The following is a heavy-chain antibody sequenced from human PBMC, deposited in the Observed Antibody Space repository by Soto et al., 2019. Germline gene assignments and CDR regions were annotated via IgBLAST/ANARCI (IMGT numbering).Heavy chain of an antibody. J-gene: IGHJ6*02. Sequence: PGGSLRLSCAASGFTFSSYSMNWVRQAPGKGLERVSYICSSSSTIFYADSVKGRFTISRDNAKNSLYLQMNGLRDEDTAVYYCAGGARFNDFWSGYYGNYGMDVWGQGTTVTVSS. CDR2: ICSSSSTI. CDR3: AGGARFNDFWSGYYGNYGMDV. D-gene: IGHD3-3*01. CDR1: GFTFSSYS. V-gene: IGHV3-48*02.